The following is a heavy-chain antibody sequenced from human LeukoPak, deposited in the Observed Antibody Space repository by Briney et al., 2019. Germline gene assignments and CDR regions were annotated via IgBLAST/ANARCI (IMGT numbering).Heavy chain of an antibody. V-gene: IGHV3-21*01. CDR1: GFTFSASS. D-gene: IGHD3-10*01. CDR2: ISSSSHYI. J-gene: IGHJ6*02. Sequence: GGSLRLSCAASGFTFSASSMNWVRQAPGKGLEWVSSISSSSHYIFYADSLKGRFTISRDNAKNSLYLQMNNLRAEDTAVYYCARGFGRFGELYEHYYHLMDAWGQGTTVTVSS. CDR3: ARGFGRFGELYEHYYHLMDA.